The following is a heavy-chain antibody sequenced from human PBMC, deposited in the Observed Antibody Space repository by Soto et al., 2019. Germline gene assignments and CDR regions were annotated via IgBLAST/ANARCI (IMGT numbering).Heavy chain of an antibody. V-gene: IGHV4-61*08. J-gene: IGHJ4*02. CDR3: ARVLSRDGYKDCFDS. Sequence: QVQLQESGPGLVKPSETLSLTCSVSGASVSSDVHFWSWVRQSPGKGLEWIGYVYHTGSVTYNPPLKSRVTLSVDTSRRQFSLRLASVTAADTAVYFCARVLSRDGYKDCFDSWGRGMLVTV. CDR1: GASVSSDVHF. CDR2: VYHTGSV. D-gene: IGHD5-12*01.